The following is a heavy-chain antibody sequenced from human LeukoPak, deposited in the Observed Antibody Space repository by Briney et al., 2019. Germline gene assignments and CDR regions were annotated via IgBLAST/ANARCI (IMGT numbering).Heavy chain of an antibody. V-gene: IGHV1-18*01. D-gene: IGHD6-13*01. CDR1: GFTFTSYG. CDR2: ISAYNGNT. CDR3: ARFLYSSSCLDY. J-gene: IGHJ4*02. Sequence: GASVKVSCKASGFTFTSYGISWVRQAPGQGLEWMGWISAYNGNTNYAQKLQGRVTMTTDTSTSTAYMELSRLRSDDTAVYYCARFLYSSSCLDYWGQGTLVTVSS.